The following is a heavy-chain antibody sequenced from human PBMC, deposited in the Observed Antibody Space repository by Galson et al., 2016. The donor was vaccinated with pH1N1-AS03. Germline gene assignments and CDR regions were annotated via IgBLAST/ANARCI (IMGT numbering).Heavy chain of an antibody. CDR2: ISADGSHQ. J-gene: IGHJ6*02. CDR3: ARPYCTSSRCYLYLYGLDV. Sequence: SLRLSCAASGFTFSTYAMHWVRQAPGKGLEWVAVISADGSHQCYADSVKGRFTISRDNSKNTLYLQMNSLRAEDTAVYYCARPYCTSSRCYLYLYGLDVWGQGTTVTVSS. V-gene: IGHV3-30*04. D-gene: IGHD2-2*01. CDR1: GFTFSTYA.